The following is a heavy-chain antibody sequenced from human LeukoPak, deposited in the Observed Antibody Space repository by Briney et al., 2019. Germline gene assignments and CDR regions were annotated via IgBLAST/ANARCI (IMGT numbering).Heavy chain of an antibody. J-gene: IGHJ5*02. CDR2: IYYSGST. CDR3: ARGLTRGYTYGGCFDP. V-gene: IGHV4-39*01. CDR1: GGSISSSDYY. D-gene: IGHD5-12*01. Sequence: SETLSLTCTVSGGSISSSDYYRGWIRQPPGKGLEWIASIYYSGSTYYGPSLKSGVTTSVDTSKNQFSLKLRSVTATDTAVYYCARGLTRGYTYGGCFDPWGQGTLVTVSS.